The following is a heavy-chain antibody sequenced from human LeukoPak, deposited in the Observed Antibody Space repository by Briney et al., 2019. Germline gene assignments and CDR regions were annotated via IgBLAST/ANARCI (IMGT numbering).Heavy chain of an antibody. CDR2: IKSKVDGGTT. D-gene: IGHD3-10*01. V-gene: IGHV3-15*01. CDR3: AKDRWFGELLVGYFDS. CDR1: GFTFSNAW. J-gene: IGHJ4*02. Sequence: GGSLRLSCAASGFTFSNAWMTWVRQAPGKGLEWVGRIKSKVDGGTTDYAAPVKGRFTISRDDSKDMLYLQMNSLRAEDTAVYYCAKDRWFGELLVGYFDSWGQGALVTVSS.